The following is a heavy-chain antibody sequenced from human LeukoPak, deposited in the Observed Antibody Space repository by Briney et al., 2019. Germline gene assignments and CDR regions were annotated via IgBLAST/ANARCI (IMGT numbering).Heavy chain of an antibody. Sequence: APVKVSCKASGYTFTGCYVYWVRQAPGQGLEWMGWINPNSGDTNYAQKFQGRVTMTRDTSISTAYMELSSLRSDDTAMYYCARDRIAAAGTDYWGQGTLVTVSS. CDR2: INPNSGDT. V-gene: IGHV1-2*02. CDR3: ARDRIAAAGTDY. J-gene: IGHJ4*02. CDR1: GYTFTGCY. D-gene: IGHD6-13*01.